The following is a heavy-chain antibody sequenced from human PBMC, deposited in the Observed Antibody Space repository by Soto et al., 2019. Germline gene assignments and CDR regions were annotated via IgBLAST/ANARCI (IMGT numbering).Heavy chain of an antibody. CDR1: GFTFSDYY. J-gene: IGHJ4*02. Sequence: PGGSLRLSCAASGFTFSDYYMNWIRQAPGKGLEWVSSISRSSSYTNYADSVKGRFTISRDNAKNSLYLQMNSLRAEDTAVYYCARGLRTDDSAYDPPHYWGQGTLVTVSS. D-gene: IGHD5-12*01. CDR2: ISRSSSYT. CDR3: ARGLRTDDSAYDPPHY. V-gene: IGHV3-11*06.